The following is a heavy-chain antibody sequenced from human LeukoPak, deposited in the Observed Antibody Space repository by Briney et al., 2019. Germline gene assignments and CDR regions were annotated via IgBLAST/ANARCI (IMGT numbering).Heavy chain of an antibody. Sequence: SETLSLTCAVYGGSFSGYYWSWIRQPPGKGLEWIGEINHSGSTNYNPSLKSRVTISVDTSKNQFSLKLSSVTAADTAVYYCARLGLWSYGYGVTSWGQGTLVTVSS. D-gene: IGHD4-17*01. J-gene: IGHJ5*02. CDR3: ARLGLWSYGYGVTS. CDR1: GGSFSGYY. V-gene: IGHV4-34*01. CDR2: INHSGST.